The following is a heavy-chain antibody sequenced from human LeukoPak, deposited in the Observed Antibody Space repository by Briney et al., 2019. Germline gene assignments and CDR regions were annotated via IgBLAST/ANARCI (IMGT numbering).Heavy chain of an antibody. CDR3: ARGTGNYYGFDY. CDR1: GGTFSSYA. J-gene: IGHJ4*02. V-gene: IGHV1-69*13. D-gene: IGHD1-26*01. Sequence: SVTVSCKASGGTFSSYAISWVRQAPGQGLEWMGGIIPIFGTANYAQKFQGRVTITADESTSTAYMELSSLRSEDTAVYYCARGTGNYYGFDYWGQGTLVTVSS. CDR2: IIPIFGTA.